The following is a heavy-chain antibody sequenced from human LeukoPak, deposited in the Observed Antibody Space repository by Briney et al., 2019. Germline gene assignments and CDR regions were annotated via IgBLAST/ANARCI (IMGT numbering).Heavy chain of an antibody. V-gene: IGHV4-34*01. D-gene: IGHD6-19*01. CDR2: INHSGST. CDR1: GGSFSGYY. Sequence: PSETLSLTCAVYGGSFSGYYWSWIRQPPGRGLEWIGEINHSGSTNYNPSLKSRVTISVDTSKNQFSLKLSSVTAADTAVYYCARGGIAVATVDYWGQGTLVTVSS. J-gene: IGHJ4*02. CDR3: ARGGIAVATVDY.